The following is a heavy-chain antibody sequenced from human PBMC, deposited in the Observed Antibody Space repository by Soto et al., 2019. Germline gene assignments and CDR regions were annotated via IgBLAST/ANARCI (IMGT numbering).Heavy chain of an antibody. Sequence: QVQLVESGGGVVHPGRSLRLSCAASGFTFSSYAMHWVRQAPGKGLEWVAVISYDGSNKYYADSVKGRFTISRDNSKNTLYLQMNSLRAEDTAVYYCARGPTTPLPYDSSGYYFYYWGQGTLVTVSS. V-gene: IGHV3-30-3*01. CDR3: ARGPTTPLPYDSSGYYFYY. CDR2: ISYDGSNK. J-gene: IGHJ4*02. D-gene: IGHD3-22*01. CDR1: GFTFSSYA.